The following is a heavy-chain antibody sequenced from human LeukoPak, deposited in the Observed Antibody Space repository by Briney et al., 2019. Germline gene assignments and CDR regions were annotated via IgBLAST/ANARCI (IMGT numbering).Heavy chain of an antibody. D-gene: IGHD3-22*01. CDR3: AGSYYYDSSGIYYFDY. Sequence: SETLSLTRTVSGGSISSYYWSWIRQPPGKGLEWIGYIYYSGSTNYNPSLKSRVTISVDTSKNQFSLKLSSVTAADTAVYYCAGSYYYDSSGIYYFDYWGQGTLVTVSS. J-gene: IGHJ4*02. V-gene: IGHV4-59*01. CDR1: GGSISSYY. CDR2: IYYSGST.